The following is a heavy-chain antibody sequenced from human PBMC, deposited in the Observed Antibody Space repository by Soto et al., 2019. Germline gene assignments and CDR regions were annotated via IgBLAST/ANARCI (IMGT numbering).Heavy chain of an antibody. CDR3: ARDRFVCSSTTCNYWYFDL. CDR2: INWNGGST. D-gene: IGHD2-2*01. V-gene: IGHV3-20*01. Sequence: PGGSLRLSCAASGFTFDEYGMIWVRQAPGKGLEWVSGINWNGGSTGYADSVKGRFTISRDNAKNSLYLQMNSLRGEDTALYHCARDRFVCSSTTCNYWYFDLWGRGTLVTVSS. CDR1: GFTFDEYG. J-gene: IGHJ2*01.